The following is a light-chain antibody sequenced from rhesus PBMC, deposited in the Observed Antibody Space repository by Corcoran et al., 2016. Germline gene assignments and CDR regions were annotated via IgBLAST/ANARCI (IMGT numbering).Light chain of an antibody. Sequence: DIQMTQSPSSLSASVGDRVTITCRASQGISSYLAWYQQKPGKAPKPLIYYASNLESGVPSRFRGSGSGTEFTLTISSLQPEDFATYYCPQYNSAPYSFGQGTKVEIK. CDR1: QGISSY. V-gene: IGKV1-37*01. CDR2: YAS. J-gene: IGKJ2*01. CDR3: PQYNSAPYS.